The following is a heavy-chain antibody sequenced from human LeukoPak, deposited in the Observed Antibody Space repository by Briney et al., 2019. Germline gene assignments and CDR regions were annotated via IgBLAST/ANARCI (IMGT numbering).Heavy chain of an antibody. J-gene: IGHJ4*02. D-gene: IGHD7-27*01. V-gene: IGHV3-7*05. CDR1: GFTFSSYW. Sequence: PGGSLRLSCAASGFTFSSYWMSWVRQAPGKGLEWVADIKQDGSEKYYVDSVKGRFTISRDNAKNSLYLQMNSLRAEDTAVYYCARDGETGEIDYWGQGTLVTVSS. CDR3: ARDGETGEIDY. CDR2: IKQDGSEK.